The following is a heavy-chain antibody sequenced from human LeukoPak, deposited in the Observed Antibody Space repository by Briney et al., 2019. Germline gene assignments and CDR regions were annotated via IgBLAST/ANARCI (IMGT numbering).Heavy chain of an antibody. D-gene: IGHD3-10*01. CDR2: ISGSGGNT. CDR3: ARGYASGTYYSDY. CDR1: GFTFSDYA. Sequence: GGSLRLSCAASGFTFSDYAMSWVRQAPGKGLEWVSAISGSGGNTYYADSVRDRFTISRDKSKNTLFLQMNSLRAEDTAVYYCARGYASGTYYSDYWGQGTLVTVSS. J-gene: IGHJ4*02. V-gene: IGHV3-23*01.